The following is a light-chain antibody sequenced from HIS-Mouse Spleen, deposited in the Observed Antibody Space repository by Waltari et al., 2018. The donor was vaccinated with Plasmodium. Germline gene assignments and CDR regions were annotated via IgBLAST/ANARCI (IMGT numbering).Light chain of an antibody. CDR3: QQSYSTWT. CDR2: AAS. CDR1: QSISNY. Sequence: DIQMTQSPSSLSASVGDRVTITCRASQSISNYLNWYQQKPGKAPKLLIYAASTLQSGLPSRFSGSGSGTDFILTISSLQPEDFATYYCQQSYSTWTFGQGTKVEIK. J-gene: IGKJ1*01. V-gene: IGKV1-39*01.